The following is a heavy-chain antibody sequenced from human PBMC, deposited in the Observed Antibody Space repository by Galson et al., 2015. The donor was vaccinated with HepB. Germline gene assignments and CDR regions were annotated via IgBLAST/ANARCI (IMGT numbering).Heavy chain of an antibody. V-gene: IGHV3-73*01. Sequence: LRLSCAASGFTFSGSAMHWVRQASGKGLEWVGRIRSKANSYATAYAASVKGRFTISRDDSKNTAYLQMNSLKTEDTAVYYCTTDGRWGQQLVNRNYFDYWGQGTLVTVSS. CDR1: GFTFSGSA. J-gene: IGHJ4*02. CDR3: TTDGRWGQQLVNRNYFDY. CDR2: IRSKANSYAT. D-gene: IGHD6-13*01.